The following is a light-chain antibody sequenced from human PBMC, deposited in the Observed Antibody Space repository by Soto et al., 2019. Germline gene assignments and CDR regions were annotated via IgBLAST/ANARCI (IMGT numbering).Light chain of an antibody. V-gene: IGKV1-39*02. CDR2: AAS. CDR1: QSISSY. CDR3: QPYGSSYT. Sequence: DIQMTQSPSSLSASVGDRVTITCRASQSISSYLNWYQQKPGKAPKLLIYAASSLQSGVPSRFSGSGSGTDFTLTISRLEPEDFAVYYCQPYGSSYTFGQGTKLEIK. J-gene: IGKJ2*01.